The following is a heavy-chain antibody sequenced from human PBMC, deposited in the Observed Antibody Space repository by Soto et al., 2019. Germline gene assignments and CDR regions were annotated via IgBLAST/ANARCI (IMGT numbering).Heavy chain of an antibody. Sequence: SQTLSLTCAISGDSVSSNSAAWDWIRQSPSRGLEWLGRTYYRSKWYNDYAVSVKSRITINPDTSKNQFSLQLNSVTPEDTAVYYCARGGYSSGWRNWFDPWGQGTLVTVSS. CDR1: GDSVSSNSAA. CDR2: TYYRSKWYN. D-gene: IGHD6-19*01. J-gene: IGHJ5*02. V-gene: IGHV6-1*01. CDR3: ARGGYSSGWRNWFDP.